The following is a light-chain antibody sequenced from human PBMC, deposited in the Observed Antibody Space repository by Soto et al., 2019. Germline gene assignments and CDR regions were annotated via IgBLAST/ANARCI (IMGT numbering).Light chain of an antibody. J-gene: IGLJ1*01. CDR3: SSYADTAYI. Sequence: QSVLTQPPSASGSPGQSVTISCTGTSSDVGGYNYVSWYQHHPGKAPKLLIYEVTKRPSGVPERFSGSKSGNTASLSVSGLQAEDEADYYCSSYADTAYIFGTGTKVTVL. V-gene: IGLV2-8*01. CDR1: SSDVGGYNY. CDR2: EVT.